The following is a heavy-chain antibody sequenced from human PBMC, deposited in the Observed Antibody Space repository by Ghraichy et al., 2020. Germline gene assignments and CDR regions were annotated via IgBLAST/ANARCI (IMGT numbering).Heavy chain of an antibody. Sequence: GGSRRLSCAASGFTFNTYGMHWVRQAPGKGLEWVSVISYDGSNTDYPDSLKGRFTSSRDNSKNTFDLQMNSLRIEDTAVYYCVKGRRGYSYGVNDAFEIWGQGTTVIVSS. J-gene: IGHJ3*02. V-gene: IGHV3-30*18. CDR2: ISYDGSNT. CDR1: GFTFNTYG. CDR3: VKGRRGYSYGVNDAFEI. D-gene: IGHD5-18*01.